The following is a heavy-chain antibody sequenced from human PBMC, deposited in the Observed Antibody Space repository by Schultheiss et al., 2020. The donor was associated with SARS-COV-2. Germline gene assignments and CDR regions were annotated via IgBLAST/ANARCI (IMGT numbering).Heavy chain of an antibody. CDR2: IYYSGST. CDR3: ALDTKGWGDAFDI. Sequence: SETLSHTCTVSGGSVSSGSYYWSWIRQPPGKGLEWIGYIYYSGSTSYIPSLKSKVTISVDTSKNQFSLKLSSVTAADTAVYYCALDTKGWGDAFDIWGQGAMVTVSS. V-gene: IGHV4-61*01. J-gene: IGHJ3*02. CDR1: GGSVSSGSYY. D-gene: IGHD3-16*01.